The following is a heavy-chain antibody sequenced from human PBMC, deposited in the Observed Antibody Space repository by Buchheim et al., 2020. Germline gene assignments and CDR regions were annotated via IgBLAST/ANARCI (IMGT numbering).Heavy chain of an antibody. CDR2: INPSGGGT. CDR1: GYTFSSYY. V-gene: IGHV1-46*01. D-gene: IGHD5-12*01. J-gene: IGHJ4*02. CDR3: ARRYSGYDLDY. Sequence: QVQLVQSGAEVKKPGALVRVSCKPSGYTFSSYYMHWVRQAPGQGLEWMGIINPSGGGTTYGPKFQGRVTMTRDTSTSTFYMELSSLRYEDTAVYFCARRYSGYDLDYWGQGTL.